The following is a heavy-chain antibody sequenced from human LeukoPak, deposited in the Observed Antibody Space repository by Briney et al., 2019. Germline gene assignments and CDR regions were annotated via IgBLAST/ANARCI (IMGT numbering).Heavy chain of an antibody. J-gene: IGHJ3*02. Sequence: ASVKVSCKASGDTFTSYGISWVRQAPGQGLEWMGWISAYNGNTNYAQKLQGRVTMTTDTSTSTGYMELRSLRSDDTAVYYCARDSRFICGGDCYPGGNAFDIWGQGTMVTVSS. D-gene: IGHD2-21*02. CDR2: ISAYNGNT. CDR3: ARDSRFICGGDCYPGGNAFDI. V-gene: IGHV1-18*01. CDR1: GDTFTSYG.